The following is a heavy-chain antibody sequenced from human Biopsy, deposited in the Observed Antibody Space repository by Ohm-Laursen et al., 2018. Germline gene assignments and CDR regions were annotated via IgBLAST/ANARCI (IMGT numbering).Heavy chain of an antibody. D-gene: IGHD2/OR15-2a*01. V-gene: IGHV3-7*01. CDR2: IKRDESQS. CDR1: GFTFSTYW. J-gene: IGHJ3*01. Sequence: SLRLSCAASGFTFSTYWMTWVRQAPGKGLEWVANIKRDESQSNHADSVKGRFTISRDNAKNSLYLQMNSPRAEDTAVYYCTRDTTYYAGTTYYDALDVWGQGTTVTVSS. CDR3: TRDTTYYAGTTYYDALDV.